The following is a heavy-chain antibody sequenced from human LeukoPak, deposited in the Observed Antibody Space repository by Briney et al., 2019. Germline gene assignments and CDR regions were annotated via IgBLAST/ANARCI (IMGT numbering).Heavy chain of an antibody. CDR2: IYSGGST. D-gene: IGHD2-15*01. Sequence: GGSLRLSCAASGFTVSSNYMSWVRQAPGQGLEWVSVIYSGGSTYYADSVKGRFTISRDNSNNTLYLQMNSLRAEDTAVYYCARAYSGGSYTFDYWGQGTLVTVSS. J-gene: IGHJ4*02. CDR3: ARAYSGGSYTFDY. CDR1: GFTVSSNY. V-gene: IGHV3-53*01.